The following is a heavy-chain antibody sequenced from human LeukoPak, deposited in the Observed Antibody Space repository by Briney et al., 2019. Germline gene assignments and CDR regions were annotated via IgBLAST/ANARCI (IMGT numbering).Heavy chain of an antibody. D-gene: IGHD3-10*01. Sequence: SETLSLTCTVSGGSISSSSYYGGWIRQPPGKGLEWIGSIYYSGSTYYNPSLKSRVTISVDTSKNQFCLKLSSVTAADTAVYYCARVGPITMVRGVIVNDYYYMDVWGKGTTVTVSS. CDR2: IYYSGST. V-gene: IGHV4-39*07. CDR1: GGSISSSSYY. J-gene: IGHJ6*03. CDR3: ARVGPITMVRGVIVNDYYYMDV.